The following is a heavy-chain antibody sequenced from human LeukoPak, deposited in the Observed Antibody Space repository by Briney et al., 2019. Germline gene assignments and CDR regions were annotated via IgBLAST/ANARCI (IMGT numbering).Heavy chain of an antibody. V-gene: IGHV3-53*01. CDR1: GFTVSSNY. D-gene: IGHD3-22*01. CDR3: ARRYYDSSGYNSVDY. Sequence: GGSLRLSRAASGFTVSSNYMTSARQAPGKGLEWVSVIYSGGSTYYADSVKGRFTISRDNSKNTLYLPMNSLRAEDTAVYYCARRYYDSSGYNSVDYWGQGTLVTVSS. J-gene: IGHJ4*02. CDR2: IYSGGST.